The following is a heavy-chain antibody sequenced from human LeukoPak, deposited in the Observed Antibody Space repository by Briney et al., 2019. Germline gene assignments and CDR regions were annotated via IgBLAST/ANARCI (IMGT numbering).Heavy chain of an antibody. J-gene: IGHJ3*02. D-gene: IGHD3-10*01. CDR1: GGTFSSYA. CDR2: IIPIFGTA. Sequence: SVKVSCKASGGTFSSYAISWVRQAPGQGLEWMGGIIPIFGTANYAQKFQGRVTITADESTSTAYMELSSLRSEDTAVYYCTSKYGSGSYYNVDCAFDIWGQGTMVTVSS. CDR3: TSKYGSGSYYNVDCAFDI. V-gene: IGHV1-69*13.